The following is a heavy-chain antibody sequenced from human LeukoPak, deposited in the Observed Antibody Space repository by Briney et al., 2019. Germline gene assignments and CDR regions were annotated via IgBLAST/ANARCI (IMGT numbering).Heavy chain of an antibody. Sequence: KPGGSLRLSCAAPGFTFSSYSMNWVRQAPGKGLEWVSSISSSSSYIYYADSVKGRFTISRDNAKNSLYLQMNSLRAEDTAVYYCARDGRGGYSYGYINYYGMDVWGKGTTVTVSS. CDR3: ARDGRGGYSYGYINYYGMDV. CDR2: ISSSSSYI. V-gene: IGHV3-21*01. J-gene: IGHJ6*04. CDR1: GFTFSSYS. D-gene: IGHD5-18*01.